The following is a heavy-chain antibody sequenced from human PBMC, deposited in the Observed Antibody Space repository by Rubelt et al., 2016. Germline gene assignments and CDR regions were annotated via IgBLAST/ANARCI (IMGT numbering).Heavy chain of an antibody. J-gene: IGHJ4*02. CDR2: IKSKTDGGTT. CDR1: GFTFSKTW. D-gene: IGHD1-26*01. V-gene: IGHV3-15*01. Sequence: EVQLVESGGGLVKPGGSLRLSCAASGFTFSKTWMSWVRQAPGKRLEWVGRIKSKTDGGTTGYAAPVNGRFTISRDDSEDTVYLQMNSLKTDDTAGYYCTTGGPGGTYFDYWGQGTLVTVSS. CDR3: TTGGPGGTYFDY.